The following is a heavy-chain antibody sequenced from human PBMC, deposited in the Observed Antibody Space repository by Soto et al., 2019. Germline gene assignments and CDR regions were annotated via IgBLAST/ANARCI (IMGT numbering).Heavy chain of an antibody. Sequence: QVQLVESGGGVVQPGRSLRLSCAASGFTFSSYAMHWVRQAPGKGLEWVAVISYDGSNKYYADSVKGRFTISRDNSKNTLDLQMNSLRAEDTAVYYWARAGDRSSWYIGDMFDYWGQGTLVTVAS. V-gene: IGHV3-30-3*01. J-gene: IGHJ4*02. D-gene: IGHD6-13*01. CDR3: ARAGDRSSWYIGDMFDY. CDR1: GFTFSSYA. CDR2: ISYDGSNK.